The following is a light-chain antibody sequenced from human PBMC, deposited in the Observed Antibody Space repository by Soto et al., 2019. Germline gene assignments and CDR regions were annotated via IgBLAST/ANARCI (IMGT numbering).Light chain of an antibody. J-gene: IGKJ2*01. CDR3: QHRSNWRMYT. V-gene: IGKV3-11*01. CDR2: DSS. CDR1: QSVAGY. Sequence: ELVLTQSPATLYLSPGESATLSCRASQSVAGYLAWYQQKPGQGPRLLIYDSSTRATGTPARFRGSGSGTDFTLTISSLEPEDFAIYSCQHRSNWRMYTFGQGTKLEIK.